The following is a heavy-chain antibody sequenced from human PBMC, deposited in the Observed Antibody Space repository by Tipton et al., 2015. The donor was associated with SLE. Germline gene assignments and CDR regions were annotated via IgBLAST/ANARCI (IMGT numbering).Heavy chain of an antibody. CDR3: ARAKVEETTIKYFFNGLDV. J-gene: IGHJ6*02. CDR2: IDHSGST. V-gene: IGHV4-39*07. Sequence: TLSLTCTVSGGSISSSDNYWSWIRQPPGKGLEWVGDIDHSGSTNYKPSLKSRLTISVDTSKNQFSLRLTSVTAADTAVYYCARAKVEETTIKYFFNGLDVWGRGTTVTVS. CDR1: GGSISSSDNY. D-gene: IGHD2-21*02.